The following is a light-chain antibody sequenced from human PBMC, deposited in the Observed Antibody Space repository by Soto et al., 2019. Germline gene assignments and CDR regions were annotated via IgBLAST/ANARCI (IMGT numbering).Light chain of an antibody. CDR3: CSYAGTGIF. Sequence: QSALTQPASVSGSPGQSITISCTRTSSDVGSYNLVSWYQRHPDQAPKLIIYEGSKRPSGVSNRFSGSKSGNTASLTISGLQAEDEAEYYCCSYAGTGIFFGGGTKLTVL. CDR1: SSDVGSYNL. CDR2: EGS. V-gene: IGLV2-23*01. J-gene: IGLJ2*01.